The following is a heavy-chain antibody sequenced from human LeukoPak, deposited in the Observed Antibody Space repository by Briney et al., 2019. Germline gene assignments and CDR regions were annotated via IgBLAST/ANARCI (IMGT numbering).Heavy chain of an antibody. Sequence: ASVKVSCKASGYTFTAYYIHWVRQAPGQGLEWMGWISAYNGNTNYAQKLQGRVTMTTDTSTSTAYMELRSLRSDDTAVYYCARDRRVSGSICYWGQGTLVTVSS. V-gene: IGHV1-18*04. CDR1: GYTFTAYY. CDR3: ARDRRVSGSICY. CDR2: ISAYNGNT. J-gene: IGHJ4*02. D-gene: IGHD3-22*01.